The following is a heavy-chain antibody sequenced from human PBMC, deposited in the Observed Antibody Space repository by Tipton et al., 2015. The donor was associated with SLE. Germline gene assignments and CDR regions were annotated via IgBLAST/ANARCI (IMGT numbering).Heavy chain of an antibody. J-gene: IGHJ4*02. CDR3: ARGIAAAGVIFDY. D-gene: IGHD6-13*01. CDR2: IYYSGST. V-gene: IGHV4-61*05. CDR1: GGSISSSSYY. Sequence: TLSLTCTVSGGSISSSSYYWGWIRQPPGKGLEWIGYIYYSGSTNYNPSLKSRVTISVDTSKNQFSLKLSSVTAADTAVYYCARGIAAAGVIFDYWGQGTLVTVSS.